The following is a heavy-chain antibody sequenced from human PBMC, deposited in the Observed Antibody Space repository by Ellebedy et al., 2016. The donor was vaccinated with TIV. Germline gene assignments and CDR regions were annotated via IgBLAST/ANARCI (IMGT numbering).Heavy chain of an antibody. CDR2: ISGSASVT. J-gene: IGHJ4*02. CDR1: GFTFSSYE. CDR3: AKDGIASSYDY. V-gene: IGHV3-48*03. Sequence: GESLKISCAVSGFTFSSYEMNWVRQAPGKGLEWVSYISGSASVTAYADSVKGRFTISRDNSKNKLFLQMNSLRPEDTALYYSAKDGIASSYDYWGQGTLVTVSS. D-gene: IGHD6-13*01.